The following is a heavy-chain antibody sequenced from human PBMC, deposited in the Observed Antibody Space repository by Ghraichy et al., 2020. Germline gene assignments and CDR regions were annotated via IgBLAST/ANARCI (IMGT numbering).Heavy chain of an antibody. CDR1: GSTFSASA. J-gene: IGHJ4*02. D-gene: IGHD1-20*01. CDR3: ATLTGVDNPFDY. V-gene: IGHV3-73*01. CDR2: IRSKANNYAT. Sequence: GGVLRLSCAASGSTFSASAIDWVRQASGKGLEWVGRIRSKANNYATFFDASVKGRFSISRDDFKNTAYLHMNGLKTEDTAVYYCATLTGVDNPFDYWGQGALVTVSS.